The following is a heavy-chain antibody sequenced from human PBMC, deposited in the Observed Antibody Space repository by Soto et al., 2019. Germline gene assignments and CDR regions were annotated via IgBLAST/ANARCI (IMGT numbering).Heavy chain of an antibody. V-gene: IGHV1-18*01. CDR2: ISTYNGDT. Sequence: GASVKVSCKASGYTFTRSGISWVRQAPGQGLEWMGWISTYNGDTNYAQTFQGRVTMTTDTSTSTVHMEVRSLRSDDTAVYYCAREGVAPYYYYGMDVWGQGTTVTVYS. CDR3: AREGVAPYYYYGMDV. CDR1: GYTFTRSG. J-gene: IGHJ6*01. D-gene: IGHD5-12*01.